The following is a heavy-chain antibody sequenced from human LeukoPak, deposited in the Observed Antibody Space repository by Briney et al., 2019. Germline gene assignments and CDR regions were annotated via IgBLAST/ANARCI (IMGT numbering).Heavy chain of an antibody. CDR3: ARPPYDFWSGPHFDY. CDR2: INHSGST. V-gene: IGHV4-34*01. D-gene: IGHD3-3*01. CDR1: GGSFSGYC. J-gene: IGHJ4*02. Sequence: SETLSLTCAVYGGSFSGYCWGWIRQPPGKGLEWIGEINHSGSTNYNPSLKSLVTISVDTSKNQFSLKLSSVTAADTAVYYRARPPYDFWSGPHFDYWGQGTLVTVSS.